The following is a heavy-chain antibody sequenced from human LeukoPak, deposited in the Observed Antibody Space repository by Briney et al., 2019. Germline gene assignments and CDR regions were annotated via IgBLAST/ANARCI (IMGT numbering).Heavy chain of an antibody. Sequence: GGSLRLSCAASGFTFSNYWMHWVRQAPGKGLVWVSRLNSDGSSTNYADSVKGRFTISRDNSKNTLYLQMDSLRAEDTAVYYCAKDVAANSHYYYYMDVWGKGTTVIVSS. CDR2: LNSDGSST. D-gene: IGHD5-12*01. J-gene: IGHJ6*03. V-gene: IGHV3-74*01. CDR1: GFTFSNYW. CDR3: AKDVAANSHYYYYMDV.